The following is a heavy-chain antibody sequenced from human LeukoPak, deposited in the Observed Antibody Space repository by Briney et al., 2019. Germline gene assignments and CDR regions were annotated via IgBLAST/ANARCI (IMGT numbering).Heavy chain of an antibody. J-gene: IGHJ4*02. CDR3: ASGSGWVFEN. CDR2: ISYDGSNK. Sequence: GGSLRLSCAASGFTFSSYAMHWVRQAPGKGLEWVAVISYDGSNKYYADSVKGRFTISRENAKNSLYLQMNNLRVDDTAVYFCASGSGWVFENWGQGTLVTVSA. CDR1: GFTFSSYA. D-gene: IGHD6-19*01. V-gene: IGHV3-30-3*01.